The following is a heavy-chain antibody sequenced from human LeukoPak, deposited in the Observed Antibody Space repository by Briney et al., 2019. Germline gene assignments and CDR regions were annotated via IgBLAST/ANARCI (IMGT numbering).Heavy chain of an antibody. J-gene: IGHJ4*02. CDR3: ARVRYDSTASYFDY. Sequence: QPGGSLRLSCAASGFTFSDYAMTWVRQAPGKGLEWVSALTGSYATYYADSVEGRFTISRDNSKNTLYLQMNSLRAEDTAVYYCARVRYDSTASYFDYWGQGTLVTVSS. CDR1: GFTFSDYA. D-gene: IGHD3-22*01. CDR2: LTGSYAT. V-gene: IGHV3-23*01.